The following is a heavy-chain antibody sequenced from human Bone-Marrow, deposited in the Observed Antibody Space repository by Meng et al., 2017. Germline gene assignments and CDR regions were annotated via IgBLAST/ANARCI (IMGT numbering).Heavy chain of an antibody. CDR3: VSWIYSRGWQ. V-gene: IGHV4-4*03. Sequence: QVLLQGPGPVRVDPPGTPDLTAVAPGASVCCIDWCSLLSAPPGKWLEWIGEIYLGGKNNDNPSLKGRVTLAIDKSKNQFSLRLSSVTVADTTVYYCVSWIYSRGWQWGQGALVTVSS. CDR2: IYLGGKN. J-gene: IGHJ4*02. CDR1: GASVCCIDW. D-gene: IGHD4-11*01.